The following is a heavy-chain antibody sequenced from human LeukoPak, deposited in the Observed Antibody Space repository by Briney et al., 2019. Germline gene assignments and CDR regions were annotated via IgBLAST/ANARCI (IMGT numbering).Heavy chain of an antibody. CDR1: GFTVSSNY. CDR2: IYSGGST. D-gene: IGHD3-10*01. CDR3: ARGRGDYYGSGSYYIDY. J-gene: IGHJ4*02. Sequence: PGGSLRLSCAASGFTVSSNYMSWVRQAPGKGLEWVSVIYSGGSTYYADSVKGRFTISRDNSKNTLYLQMNSLRAEGTAVYYCARGRGDYYGSGSYYIDYWGQGTLVTVSS. V-gene: IGHV3-53*01.